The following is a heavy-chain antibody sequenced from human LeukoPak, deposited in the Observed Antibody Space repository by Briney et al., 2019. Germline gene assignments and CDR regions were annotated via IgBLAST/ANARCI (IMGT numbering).Heavy chain of an antibody. CDR2: ISAYNGNT. CDR1: GYTFTSYG. D-gene: IGHD6-13*01. CDR3: ARGPHIAAAGSLSDY. Sequence: ASVKVSCKASGYTFTSYGISWVRQAPGQGLEWMGWISAYNGNTNYAQKLQGRVTMTSDTSTSTAYMELRSLRSDDTAVYYCARGPHIAAAGSLSDYWGQGTLVTVSS. J-gene: IGHJ4*02. V-gene: IGHV1-18*01.